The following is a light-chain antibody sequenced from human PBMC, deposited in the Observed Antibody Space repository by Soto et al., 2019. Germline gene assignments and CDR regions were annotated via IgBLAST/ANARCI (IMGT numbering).Light chain of an antibody. Sequence: DIQMTQSPSSLSASVEDRVIITCRASQSISNHLNWYQQKPGKAPKLLIFAASSLQSGVPSRFSGSRSGPDFTLTISRLEPEDFAVYYCQQYGSSGTFGQGTKVDI. CDR1: QSISNH. CDR3: QQYGSSGT. CDR2: AAS. J-gene: IGKJ1*01. V-gene: IGKV1-39*01.